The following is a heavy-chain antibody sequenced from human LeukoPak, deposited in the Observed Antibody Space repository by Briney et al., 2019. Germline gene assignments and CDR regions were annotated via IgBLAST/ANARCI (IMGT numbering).Heavy chain of an antibody. CDR1: GGSISTYY. V-gene: IGHV4-59*01. Sequence: SETLSLTCTVSGGSISTYYWSWIRQPPGKGLEWIGYIYHSGSTNYNPSLKSRVTISVDTSKNQFSLKLSSVTAADTAVYYCARSLYYYGSDSFDIWGQGTMVSVSS. CDR2: IYHSGST. D-gene: IGHD3-10*01. CDR3: ARSLYYYGSDSFDI. J-gene: IGHJ3*02.